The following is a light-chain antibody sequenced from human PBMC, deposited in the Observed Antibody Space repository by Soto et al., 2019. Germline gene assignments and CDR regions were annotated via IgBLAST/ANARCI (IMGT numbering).Light chain of an antibody. CDR3: QRYGTSII. J-gene: IGKJ5*01. V-gene: IGKV3-20*01. CDR1: PSVSNTY. Sequence: IVSTQSPATLSLSPGETATLSCRASPSVSNTYLAWSTQKPGQAPSILIYGASGRATAIPDRVSGSVSGTEFTLIITRLEPEDFALDYCQRYGTSIIFSQWTRLEIK. CDR2: GAS.